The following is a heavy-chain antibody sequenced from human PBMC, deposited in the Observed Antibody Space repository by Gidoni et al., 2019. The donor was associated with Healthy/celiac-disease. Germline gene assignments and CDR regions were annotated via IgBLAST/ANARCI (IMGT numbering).Heavy chain of an antibody. CDR3: ARDLDDYVKRGLNI. CDR1: GFTFSSYS. CDR2: ISSSSSYI. J-gene: IGHJ3*02. V-gene: IGHV3-21*01. D-gene: IGHD4-17*01. Sequence: EVQLVESGGGLVKPGGSLRLYCAASGFTFSSYSMNWVRQAPGKGLEWVSSISSSSSYIYYADSVKGRFTISRDNAKNSLYLQMNSLRAEDTAVYYCARDLDDYVKRGLNIWGQGTMVTVSS.